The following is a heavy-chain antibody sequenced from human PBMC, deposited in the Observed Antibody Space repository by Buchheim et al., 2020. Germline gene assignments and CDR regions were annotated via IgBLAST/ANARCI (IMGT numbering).Heavy chain of an antibody. J-gene: IGHJ6*03. Sequence: QVQLVESGGGLVKPGGSLKLSCEASGFRFSDYYMSWVRQAPGKGLEWISYINSSSSYINYADSVKGRFTISRDNAKRSLHLQMNSLRAEDTAVYYCARANLDVMLFGVIIGASSPWGRGFYMDAWGKGTT. V-gene: IGHV3-11*05. CDR1: GFRFSDYY. D-gene: IGHD3-3*01. CDR2: INSSSSYI. CDR3: ARANLDVMLFGVIIGASSPWGRGFYMDA.